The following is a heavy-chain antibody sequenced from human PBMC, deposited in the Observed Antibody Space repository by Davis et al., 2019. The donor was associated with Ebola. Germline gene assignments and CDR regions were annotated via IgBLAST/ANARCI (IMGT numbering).Heavy chain of an antibody. CDR2: ISSDGSRE. D-gene: IGHD3-16*01. CDR3: AKLRSHDYTDSSDDFYLDL. CDR1: GFTSTTST. Sequence: GESLKISCVASGFTSTTSTMHWVRQAPGKGLEWVALISSDGSREYYADSVEGRFTISKDNSGNTLYLHMNALTAEDTALYYCAKLRSHDYTDSSDDFYLDLWGRGTLVTVSS. J-gene: IGHJ2*01. V-gene: IGHV3-30*18.